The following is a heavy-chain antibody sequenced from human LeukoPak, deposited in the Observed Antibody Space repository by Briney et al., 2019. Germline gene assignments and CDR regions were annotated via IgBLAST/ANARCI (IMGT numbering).Heavy chain of an antibody. CDR3: AKDELTVKSVGYYYYGMDV. CDR1: GFTFSSYG. J-gene: IGHJ6*02. Sequence: PGGSLRLSCAASGFTFSSYGMHWVRQAPGKGLEWVAVISYDGSNKYYADSVKGRFTISRDNSKNTLYLQMNSLRAEDTAVYYCAKDELTVKSVGYYYYGMDVWGQGTTVTVSS. V-gene: IGHV3-30*18. CDR2: ISYDGSNK. D-gene: IGHD4-17*01.